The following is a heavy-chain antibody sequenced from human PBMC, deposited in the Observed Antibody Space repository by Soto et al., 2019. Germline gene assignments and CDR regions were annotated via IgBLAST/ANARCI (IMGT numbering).Heavy chain of an antibody. Sequence: EVQLLESGGGLVQPGGSLGLSCAASGFTFSTYAMSWVRQAPGKGLEWVSTISGTDGSTYYADSVKGRFTISRDNSKNTLSLQMNSLRAEDTAVYYCANGVSSGWPAFDYWGQGTLVTVSS. V-gene: IGHV3-23*01. CDR3: ANGVSSGWPAFDY. CDR1: GFTFSTYA. CDR2: ISGTDGST. D-gene: IGHD6-19*01. J-gene: IGHJ4*02.